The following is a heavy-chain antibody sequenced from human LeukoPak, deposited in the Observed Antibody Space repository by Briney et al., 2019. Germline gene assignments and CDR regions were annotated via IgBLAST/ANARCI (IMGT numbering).Heavy chain of an antibody. CDR2: IYYSGST. V-gene: IGHV4-31*03. CDR1: GGSISSYAYY. J-gene: IGHJ4*02. D-gene: IGHD3-10*01. CDR3: ARAPIGSGNDYYFDY. Sequence: SETLSLTCTVSGGSISSYAYYWIWLRQHPGKDLESIVYIYYSGSTYYNPSLKSRVIISIDTSKNQFSLNLSSVTAADTAVYYCARAPIGSGNDYYFDYWGQGTRVTVSS.